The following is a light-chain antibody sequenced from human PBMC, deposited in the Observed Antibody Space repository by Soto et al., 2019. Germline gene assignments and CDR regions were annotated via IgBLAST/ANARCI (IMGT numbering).Light chain of an antibody. J-gene: IGKJ1*01. CDR1: QSVSSSY. V-gene: IGKV3-20*01. Sequence: EIVLTQSPGTLSLSPGERATLSCRASQSVSSSYLVWYQQKPGHAPRLLIYASSSSVTGIPDRISGSGCGTDFNLSIRRLEPVDFAVCYCQKNDSSSWTFGQGTKVEIK. CDR3: QKNDSSSWT. CDR2: ASS.